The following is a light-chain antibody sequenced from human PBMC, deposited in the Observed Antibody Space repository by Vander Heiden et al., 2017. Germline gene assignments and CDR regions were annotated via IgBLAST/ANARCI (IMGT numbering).Light chain of an antibody. CDR1: QSISSY. V-gene: IGKV1-39*01. CDR3: QQSDSNPFT. Sequence: IQMTQSPSSLSASVGDRVTITCRASQSISSYLNWYQQKPGKAPKLLLYAASSLQSGVPSRFSGSGSGTDFTLTISRLQPEDFATYSCQQSDSNPFTFGHGTRVDIK. CDR2: AAS. J-gene: IGKJ3*01.